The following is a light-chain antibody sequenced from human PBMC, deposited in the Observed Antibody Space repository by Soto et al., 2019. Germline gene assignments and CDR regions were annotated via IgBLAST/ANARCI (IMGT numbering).Light chain of an antibody. CDR2: HVS. Sequence: QSVLTQPRSVSGSPGQSVTISCTGPSGYIGDYVSWYQQHPGKAPKLMIYHVSQRPSGVPDRFSGSKSGNAASLTISGLQTDDEADYYCCTDVGNYKVFATVKKVTV. J-gene: IGLJ1*01. CDR1: SGYIGDY. V-gene: IGLV2-11*01. CDR3: CTDVGNYKV.